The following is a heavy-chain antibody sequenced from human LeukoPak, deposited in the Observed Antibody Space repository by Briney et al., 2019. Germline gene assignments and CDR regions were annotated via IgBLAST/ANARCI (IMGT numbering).Heavy chain of an antibody. V-gene: IGHV3-23*01. CDR3: AKERLTTTAFDY. D-gene: IGHD4-17*01. J-gene: IGHJ4*02. CDR1: GFTFSTYA. Sequence: GGSLRLSCAASGFTFSTYAMSWVRQAPGMGLEWVSLISGSGGSTYYADSVKGRFTISRDNSKNTLFLQMNSLRADDTAVYYCAKERLTTTAFDYWGQGILVTVSS. CDR2: ISGSGGST.